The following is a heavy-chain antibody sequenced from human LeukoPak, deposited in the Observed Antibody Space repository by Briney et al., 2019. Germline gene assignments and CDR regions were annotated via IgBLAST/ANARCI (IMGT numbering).Heavy chain of an antibody. CDR2: IGVGGGDT. Sequence: GASLRLSCAAPGFAFSSHAMSWVRQAPGKGLEWVSGIGVGGGDTYYADSVKGRFTISRDNSKNTLYLQMNSLRAEDTAVYYCAKELYYYDSSGSFDYWGQGTLVAVSS. CDR1: GFAFSSHA. D-gene: IGHD3-22*01. V-gene: IGHV3-23*01. J-gene: IGHJ4*02. CDR3: AKELYYYDSSGSFDY.